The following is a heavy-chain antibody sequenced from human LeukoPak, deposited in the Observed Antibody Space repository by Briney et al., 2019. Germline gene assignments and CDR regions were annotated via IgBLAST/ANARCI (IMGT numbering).Heavy chain of an antibody. Sequence: PSETLSLTCTVSGGSISSSSYYWGWIRQPPGKGLEWIGSIYYSGSTYYKPSLKSRVTISVDTSKNQFSLKLSSVTAADTAVYYCARHRPGPYDYWGQGTLVTVSS. V-gene: IGHV4-39*01. CDR3: ARHRPGPYDY. J-gene: IGHJ4*02. CDR2: IYYSGST. CDR1: GGSISSSSYY.